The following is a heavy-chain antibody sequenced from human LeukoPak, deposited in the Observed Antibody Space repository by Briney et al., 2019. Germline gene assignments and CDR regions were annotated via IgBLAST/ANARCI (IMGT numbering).Heavy chain of an antibody. CDR3: ARECVVVPAAIYWFDP. CDR2: ISSSSSYI. V-gene: IGHV3-21*01. J-gene: IGHJ5*02. D-gene: IGHD2-2*02. Sequence: PGGSLTLSCAASGFTFSSYSMNWVRQAPGKGLEWVSSISSSSSYIYYADAVKGRFTISRDKAKNSLYMQMNSLRAEDTAVYYCARECVVVPAAIYWFDPWGQGTLVTVSS. CDR1: GFTFSSYS.